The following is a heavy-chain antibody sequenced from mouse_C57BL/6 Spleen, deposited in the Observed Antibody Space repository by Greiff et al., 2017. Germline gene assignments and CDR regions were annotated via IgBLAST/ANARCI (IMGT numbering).Heavy chain of an antibody. CDR3: ARTLLYYGSSPYYFDY. J-gene: IGHJ2*01. CDR1: GFTFSDYG. Sequence: EVKLVESGGGLVKPGGSLKLSCAASGFTFSDYGMHWVRQAPEKGLEWVAYISSGSSTIYYADTVKGRFTISRGNAKNTLFLQMTSLRSEDTAMYYYARTLLYYGSSPYYFDYWGQGTTLTVSS. D-gene: IGHD1-1*01. CDR2: ISSGSSTI. V-gene: IGHV5-17*01.